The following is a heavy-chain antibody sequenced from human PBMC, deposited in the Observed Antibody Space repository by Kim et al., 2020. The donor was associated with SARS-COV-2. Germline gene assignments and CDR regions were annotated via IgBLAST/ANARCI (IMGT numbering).Heavy chain of an antibody. Sequence: SETLSLTCTVSGGSISSYYWSWIRQPPGKGLEWIGYIYYSGSTNYNPSLKSRVTISVDTSKNQFSLKLSSVTAADTAVYYCARDVIIAVAGTVSYYYGMDVWGQGTTVTVSS. CDR1: GGSISSYY. CDR3: ARDVIIAVAGTVSYYYGMDV. CDR2: IYYSGST. J-gene: IGHJ6*02. D-gene: IGHD6-19*01. V-gene: IGHV4-59*01.